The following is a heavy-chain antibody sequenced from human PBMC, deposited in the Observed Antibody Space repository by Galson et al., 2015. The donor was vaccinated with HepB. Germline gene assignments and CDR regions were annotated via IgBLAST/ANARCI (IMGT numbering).Heavy chain of an antibody. V-gene: IGHV1-24*01. D-gene: IGHD3-22*01. Sequence: SVKVSCKVSGYTLTELSMHWVRQAPGKGLEWMGGFDPEDGETIYAQKFQGRVTMTEDTSTDTAYMELSSLRSEDTAVYYCATGGMIGIPGDAFDIWGQGTMVTVSS. CDR2: FDPEDGET. CDR3: ATGGMIGIPGDAFDI. J-gene: IGHJ3*02. CDR1: GYTLTELS.